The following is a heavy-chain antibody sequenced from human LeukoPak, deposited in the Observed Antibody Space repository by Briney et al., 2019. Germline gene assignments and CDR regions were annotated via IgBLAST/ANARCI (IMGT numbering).Heavy chain of an antibody. J-gene: IGHJ4*02. D-gene: IGHD3-22*01. CDR1: GGTFSSYA. V-gene: IGHV1-69*04. CDR3: ARVRDDSSGYYY. Sequence: GASVKVSCKASGGTFSSYAISWVRQAPGQGLEWMGRIIPILGIANYAQKFQGRVTITADKSTSTAYMELSSLRSGDTAVYYCARVRDDSSGYYYWGQGTLVTVSS. CDR2: IIPILGIA.